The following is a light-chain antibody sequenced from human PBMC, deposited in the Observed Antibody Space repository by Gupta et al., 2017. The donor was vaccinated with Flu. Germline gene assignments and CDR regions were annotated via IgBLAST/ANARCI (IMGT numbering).Light chain of an antibody. V-gene: IGKV1-39*01. CDR3: QHRYSTPTT. CDR1: QRISRY. CDR2: AAS. Sequence: DIQMTQSPSSLSASVGDRVTITCRASQRISRYLNWYQQKPGKAPKLLIYAASRVKSGVPSRFSGSGSGTDFTLTISRRQPEDFATYYCQHRYSTPTTFGGGTKVEIK. J-gene: IGKJ4*01.